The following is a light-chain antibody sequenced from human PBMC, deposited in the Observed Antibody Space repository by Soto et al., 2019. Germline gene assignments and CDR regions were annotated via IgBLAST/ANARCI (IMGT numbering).Light chain of an antibody. Sequence: EIVLTQSPATLSLSPGERATLSCRASQSVSSNLAWYQQKPGQAPRLLIYGASTRATGIPDRFSASGTGTDFTLTISRLEPEDFAVYYCQQYSASPRTFGQGTKVDIK. J-gene: IGKJ1*01. CDR2: GAS. CDR1: QSVSSN. V-gene: IGKV3-20*01. CDR3: QQYSASPRT.